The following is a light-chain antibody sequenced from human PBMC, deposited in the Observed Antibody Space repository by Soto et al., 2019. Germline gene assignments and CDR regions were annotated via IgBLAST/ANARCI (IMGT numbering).Light chain of an antibody. CDR1: QSVSSTN. Sequence: ESVLTQSPGTLSLSPGERATLSCRASQSVSSTNLAWYQQKPGQAPRLLIYGASSRATGIPDRFSGSGSGTDFTLTISRLEPEDFAVYYCQHYEWSPITFGQGTRLEIK. CDR3: QHYEWSPIT. J-gene: IGKJ5*01. V-gene: IGKV3-20*01. CDR2: GAS.